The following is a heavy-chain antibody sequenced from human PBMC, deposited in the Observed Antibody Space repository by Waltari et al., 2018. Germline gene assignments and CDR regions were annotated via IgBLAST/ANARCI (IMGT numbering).Heavy chain of an antibody. CDR2: INPSGGST. J-gene: IGHJ3*02. Sequence: QVQLVQSGAEVKKPGASVKVSCTASGYTFTSYYMHWVRQAPGQGLEWMGIINPSGGSTSYAQKFQGRVTMTRDTSTSTVYMELSSLRSEDTAVYYCASENQLVRAFDIWGQGTMVTVSS. V-gene: IGHV1-46*01. CDR1: GYTFTSYY. CDR3: ASENQLVRAFDI. D-gene: IGHD6-13*01.